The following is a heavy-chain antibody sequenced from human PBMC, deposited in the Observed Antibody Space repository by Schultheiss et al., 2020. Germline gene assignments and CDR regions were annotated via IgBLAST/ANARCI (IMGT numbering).Heavy chain of an antibody. D-gene: IGHD5-18*01. CDR3: AKDLHEGYSYGSCDY. CDR1: GFTFSSYG. J-gene: IGHJ4*02. V-gene: IGHV3-30*18. Sequence: VGSLRLSCAASGFTFSSYGMHWVRQAPGKGLEWVAVISYDGSNKYYADSVKGRFTISRDNSKNTLYLQMNSLRAEDTAVYYCAKDLHEGYSYGSCDYWGQGTLVTVSS. CDR2: ISYDGSNK.